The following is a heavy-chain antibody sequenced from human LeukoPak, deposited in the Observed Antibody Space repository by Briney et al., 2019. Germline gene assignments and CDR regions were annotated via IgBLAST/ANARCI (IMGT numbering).Heavy chain of an antibody. CDR1: GFTLDDYG. CDR2: INWNGGST. J-gene: IGHJ6*03. V-gene: IGHV3-20*04. CDR3: ARDPEDYYYYCMDV. Sequence: PGGSLRLSCAASGFTLDDYGMSWVPQAPGKGLEWVSGINWNGGSTGYADSVKGRFTISRDNAKNSLYLQMNSLRAEDTALYYCARDPEDYYYYCMDVWGKGTTVTVSS.